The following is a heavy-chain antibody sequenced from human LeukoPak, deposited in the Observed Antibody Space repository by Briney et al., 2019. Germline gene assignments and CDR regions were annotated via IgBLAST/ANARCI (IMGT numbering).Heavy chain of an antibody. CDR2: IYYSGST. CDR3: ARGPRQIYCSGGSCYYFDY. CDR1: GGSISSYY. D-gene: IGHD2-15*01. J-gene: IGHJ4*02. Sequence: NPSETLSLTCTVSGGSISSYYWSWIRQPPGKGLEWIGYIYYSGSTNYNPSLKSRVTISVDTSKNQFSLKLSSVTAADTAVYYCARGPRQIYCSGGSCYYFDYWGQGTLVTVSS. V-gene: IGHV4-59*01.